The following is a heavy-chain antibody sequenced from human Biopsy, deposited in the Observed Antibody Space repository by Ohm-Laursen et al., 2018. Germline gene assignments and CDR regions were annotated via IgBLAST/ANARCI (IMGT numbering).Heavy chain of an antibody. J-gene: IGHJ4*02. V-gene: IGHV1-2*02. CDR2: INPKSGGT. CDR1: GYTFTGYY. CDR3: AIDGNDFLTDYLKIDQ. Sequence: ASVKVSCKASGYTFTGYYLHWVRQAPGQGLEWMGWINPKSGGTHYLEKFRGRVTMTRDTSISTAYMEVSSLRSNDTAVYYCAIDGNDFLTDYLKIDQWGQGTLVTVSS. D-gene: IGHD3-9*01.